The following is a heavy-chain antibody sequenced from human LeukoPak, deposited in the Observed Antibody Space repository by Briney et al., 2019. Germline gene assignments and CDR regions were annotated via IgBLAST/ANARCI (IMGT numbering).Heavy chain of an antibody. CDR3: ATVFDSSEVYYYMDV. CDR1: GGTFSSYA. V-gene: IGHV1-69*13. CDR2: IIPIFGTA. J-gene: IGHJ6*03. D-gene: IGHD3-22*01. Sequence: SVKVSCKASGGTFSSYAISWVRQAPGQGLEWMGGIIPIFGTANYAQKFQGRVTITADESTSTAYMELSSLRSEDTAVYYCATVFDSSEVYYYMDVWGKGTTVTISS.